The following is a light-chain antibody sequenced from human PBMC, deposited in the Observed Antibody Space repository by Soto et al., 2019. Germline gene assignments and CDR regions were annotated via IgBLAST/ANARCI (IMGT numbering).Light chain of an antibody. J-gene: IGKJ5*01. V-gene: IGKV3D-20*02. CDR3: QQRRNWLSIT. CDR1: QSVSSSY. CDR2: DAS. Sequence: ESVLNQSSATLYVSPGQRPTFSCMPIQSVSSSYLAWYQQKPGQAPRLLIYDASNRATGIPARFSGSGSGTDFTLTISSLEPEDFALYYCQQRRNWLSITFGQGTRLEI.